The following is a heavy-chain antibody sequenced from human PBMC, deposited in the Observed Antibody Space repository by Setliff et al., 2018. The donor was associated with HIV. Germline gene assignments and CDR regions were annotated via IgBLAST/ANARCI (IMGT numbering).Heavy chain of an antibody. CDR3: ARGADYRDV. CDR2: IYPDDSDT. D-gene: IGHD4-17*01. V-gene: IGHV5-51*01. CDR1: GYSFATYW. Sequence: PGESLKISCKGSGYSFATYWIGWVRQMPGKGLEWVGVIYPDDSDTRYSPSFQGQVTISADKSLRTAYLQWSSLKTSDTAFYFCARGADYRDVWGQGTLVTVSS. J-gene: IGHJ4*02.